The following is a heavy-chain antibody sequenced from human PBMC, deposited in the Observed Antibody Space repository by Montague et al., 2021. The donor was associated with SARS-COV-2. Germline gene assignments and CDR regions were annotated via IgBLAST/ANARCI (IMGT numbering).Heavy chain of an antibody. CDR1: GWSTSGHD. CDR2: VYYNGDT. V-gene: IGHV4-59*08. J-gene: IGHJ3*01. Sequence: SETLSLTCTVSGWSTSGHDWNWIRQYPGKRPEWIGYVYYNGDTKYNPSLQSRVTISIDTSENQFSLRLNSVTAADTAVYFCARGWAFDPWGQGRLVTVSS. CDR3: ARGWAFDP. D-gene: IGHD6-19*01.